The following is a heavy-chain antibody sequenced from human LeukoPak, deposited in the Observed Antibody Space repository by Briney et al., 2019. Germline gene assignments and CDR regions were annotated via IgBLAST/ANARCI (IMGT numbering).Heavy chain of an antibody. V-gene: IGHV3-66*01. Sequence: PGGSLRLSCAASGFTVSNNYMGWVRQAPGKGLEWVSVIYSGGSTYYADSVKGRFTISRDNSKNTLYLQMNSLRAEDTAVYYCASLGYSYGNHHFDYWGQGTLVTVSS. CDR3: ASLGYSYGNHHFDY. J-gene: IGHJ4*02. CDR2: IYSGGST. D-gene: IGHD5-18*01. CDR1: GFTVSNNY.